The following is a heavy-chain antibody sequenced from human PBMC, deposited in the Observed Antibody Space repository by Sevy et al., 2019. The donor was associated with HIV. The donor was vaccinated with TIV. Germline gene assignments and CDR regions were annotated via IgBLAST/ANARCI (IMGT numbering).Heavy chain of an antibody. V-gene: IGHV1-46*01. CDR1: GYTFTNYY. CDR3: ARVYYYDYSGPGY. CDR2: INRSGGST. J-gene: IGHJ4*02. D-gene: IGHD3-22*01. Sequence: ASVKVSCKASGYTFTNYYMHWVRQAPGQGLEWMGLINRSGGSTSYAQKFQGRVTMTRDTSTSTVYMELSSLTSEDTAVYYCARVYYYDYSGPGYWGQGTLVTVSS.